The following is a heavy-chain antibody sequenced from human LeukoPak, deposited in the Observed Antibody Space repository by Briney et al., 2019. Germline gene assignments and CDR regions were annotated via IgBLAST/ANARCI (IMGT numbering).Heavy chain of an antibody. J-gene: IGHJ4*02. V-gene: IGHV3-30*04. Sequence: GGSLRLSCAASGFTFSSYAMHWVRQAPGKGLEWVAVISYDGSNKYYADSVKGRFTISRDNSKNTLYLQMNSLRAEDTAVYYCARSGPPAAGTIGYWGQGTLVTVSS. CDR1: GFTFSSYA. CDR2: ISYDGSNK. D-gene: IGHD6-13*01. CDR3: ARSGPPAAGTIGY.